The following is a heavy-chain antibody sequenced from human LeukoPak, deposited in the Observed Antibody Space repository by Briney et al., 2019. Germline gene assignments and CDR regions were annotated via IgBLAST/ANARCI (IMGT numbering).Heavy chain of an antibody. CDR2: IYPADSDT. CDR1: GYSFTSYW. Sequence: GESLKISCKGSGYSFTSYWIGWVRQMPGKGLEWMGIIYPADSDTRYSPSFQGQFTLSADKSINTAYLQWSSLKASDTAMYYCARRPQYGNGLYYFDSWGQGTLVTVSS. V-gene: IGHV5-51*01. CDR3: ARRPQYGNGLYYFDS. D-gene: IGHD3/OR15-3a*01. J-gene: IGHJ4*02.